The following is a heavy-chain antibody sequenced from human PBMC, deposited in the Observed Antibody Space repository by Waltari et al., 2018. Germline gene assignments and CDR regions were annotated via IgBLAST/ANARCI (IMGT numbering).Heavy chain of an antibody. Sequence: QVQLQESGHGLVKPSQPLSLTCTVSGGSISRCDYYWSWIRQPPGKGLEWIGYIYYSGSTYYNPSLKSRVTISVDTSKNQFSLKLSSVTAADTAVYYCARLTYYYGSGSADYWGQGTLVTVSS. CDR1: GGSISRCDYY. CDR2: IYYSGST. CDR3: ARLTYYYGSGSADY. J-gene: IGHJ4*02. V-gene: IGHV4-30-4*08. D-gene: IGHD3-10*01.